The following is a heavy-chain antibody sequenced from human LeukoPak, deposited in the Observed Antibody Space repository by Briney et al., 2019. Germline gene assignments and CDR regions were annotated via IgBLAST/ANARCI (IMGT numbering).Heavy chain of an antibody. Sequence: PGPSLRLSCAASGFTFSRFGMHWVRQAPGTGLEWVAVIWYDGGNKYYADSVKGRFTISRDNPKNTVYLEMNSLRVEDTAVYYCARWDYSAAARRSGDYSMDVWGQGTTVTVSS. D-gene: IGHD3-3*01. CDR2: IWYDGGNK. J-gene: IGHJ6*02. CDR3: ARWDYSAAARRSGDYSMDV. CDR1: GFTFSRFG. V-gene: IGHV3-33*01.